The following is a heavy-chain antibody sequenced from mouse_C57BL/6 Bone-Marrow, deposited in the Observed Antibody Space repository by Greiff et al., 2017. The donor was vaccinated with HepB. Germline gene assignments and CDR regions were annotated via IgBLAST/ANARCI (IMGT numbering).Heavy chain of an antibody. CDR3: ARRSTVDY. CDR2: IYPGDGDT. V-gene: IGHV1-82*01. Sequence: VKLMESGPELVKPGASVKISCKASGYAFSSSWMNWVKQRPGKGLEWIGRIYPGDGDTNYNGKFKGKATLTADKSSSTAYMQLSSLTSEDSAVYFCARRSTVDYWGQGTTLTVSS. D-gene: IGHD1-1*01. CDR1: GYAFSSSW. J-gene: IGHJ2*01.